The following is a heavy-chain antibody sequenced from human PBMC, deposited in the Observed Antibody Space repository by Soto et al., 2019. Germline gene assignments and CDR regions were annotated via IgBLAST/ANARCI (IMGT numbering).Heavy chain of an antibody. CDR3: ARRYGDAVDF. CDR1: GYSISSSNW. CDR2: IYYSGTT. D-gene: IGHD4-17*01. V-gene: IGHV4-28*01. Sequence: PSETLSLTCAVSGYSISSSNWWGWIRQPPGKGLEWIGYIYYSGTTYYNPSLKSRVTISVDTSKNQFSLKLSSVTAADTAVYYCARRYGDAVDFWGQGTLVTVSS. J-gene: IGHJ4*02.